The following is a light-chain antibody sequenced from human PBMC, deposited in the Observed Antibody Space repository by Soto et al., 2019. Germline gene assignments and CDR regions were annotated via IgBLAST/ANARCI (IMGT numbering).Light chain of an antibody. CDR1: RDISNS. Sequence: DIQMTQSPSSVSASVGDRLTITCRASRDISNSLAWYQQTPGKAPKLLLRGASSLHRGVPSRFIGGGAGTAFTLTISSLQPEDFATYYCQQTSAFPRTFSQGTKVDVK. V-gene: IGKV1-12*01. J-gene: IGKJ1*01. CDR2: GAS. CDR3: QQTSAFPRT.